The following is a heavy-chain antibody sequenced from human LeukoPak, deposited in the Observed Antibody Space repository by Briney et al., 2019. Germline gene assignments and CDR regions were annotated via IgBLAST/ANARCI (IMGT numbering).Heavy chain of an antibody. CDR3: ARGTVTMVDC. CDR2: IYSGGST. V-gene: IGHV3-66*01. J-gene: IGHJ4*02. Sequence: GGSLRLSCAASGFTVSSNYMSWVRQAPGRGLEWVSVIYSGGSTYYADSVKGRFTISRDNSRNTLFLQMNSLRAGDTAVYYCARGTVTMVDCWGQGTLVTVSS. CDR1: GFTVSSNY. D-gene: IGHD3-10*01.